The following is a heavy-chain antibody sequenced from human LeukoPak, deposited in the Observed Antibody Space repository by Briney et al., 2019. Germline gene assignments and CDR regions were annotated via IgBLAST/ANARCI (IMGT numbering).Heavy chain of an antibody. CDR1: GFTFDDYA. V-gene: IGHV3-9*01. CDR2: ISWNSGSI. Sequence: PGRSLRLSCAASGFTFDDYAMHWVRQAPGKGLEWVSGISWNSGSIGYADSVKGRFTISRDNAKNSLYLQMNSLRAEDTALYYCARWDSGSYYFDYWGQGTLVTVSS. J-gene: IGHJ4*02. CDR3: ARWDSGSYYFDY. D-gene: IGHD1-26*01.